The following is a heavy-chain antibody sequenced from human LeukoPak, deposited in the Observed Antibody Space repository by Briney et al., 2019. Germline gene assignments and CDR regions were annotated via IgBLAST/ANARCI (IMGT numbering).Heavy chain of an antibody. CDR1: GGSFSGYY. J-gene: IGHJ4*02. D-gene: IGHD3-22*01. CDR2: INHSGST. CDR3: ARGAYDSSGYYYGILDY. V-gene: IGHV4-34*01. Sequence: SETLSLTCAVYGGSFSGYYWSWIRQPPGKGLEWIGEINHSGSTNYNPSLKSRVTISVDTSKNQFSLKLSSVTAADTAVYYCARGAYDSSGYYYGILDYWGQGTLVTVSS.